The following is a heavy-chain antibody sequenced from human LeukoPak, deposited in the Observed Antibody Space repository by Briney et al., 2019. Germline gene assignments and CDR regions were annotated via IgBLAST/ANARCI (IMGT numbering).Heavy chain of an antibody. D-gene: IGHD1-26*01. Sequence: GGSLRLSCAASGFTFSGSAMHWVRQASGKGLEWVGRIRSKANSYATAYAASVKGRFTISRDDSKNTAYLQMNSLKTEDTAVYYCTRQEWEHPTGGDYWGQGTLVTVSS. CDR1: GFTFSGSA. CDR2: IRSKANSYAT. V-gene: IGHV3-73*01. CDR3: TRQEWEHPTGGDY. J-gene: IGHJ4*02.